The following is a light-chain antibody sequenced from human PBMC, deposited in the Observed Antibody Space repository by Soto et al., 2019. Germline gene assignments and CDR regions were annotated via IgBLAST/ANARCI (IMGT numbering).Light chain of an antibody. Sequence: SYELTQPLSVSVALGQTARITCGGNNIGSKNVHWYQQKPGQAPVLVIYRDSNRPSGIPERFSGSNSGNTATLTISRAQAGEEADEYCQVWDSSTARVFGGGTKLTVL. J-gene: IGLJ3*02. V-gene: IGLV3-9*01. CDR3: QVWDSSTARV. CDR2: RDS. CDR1: NIGSKN.